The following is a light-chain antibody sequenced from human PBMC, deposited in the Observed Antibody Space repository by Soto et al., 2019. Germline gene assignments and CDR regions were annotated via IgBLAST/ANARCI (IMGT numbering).Light chain of an antibody. CDR2: EGS. CDR1: SSDVGSYNL. J-gene: IGLJ2*01. Sequence: QSVLTQPASVSGSPGQSITISCTGASSDVGSYNLVSWYQQHPGKAPKLMIYEGSKRPSGVSNRFSGSKSGNTASLTISGLQAEDEADYYCCSYVGSSTFVVFGGGTKLTVL. CDR3: CSYVGSSTFVV. V-gene: IGLV2-23*03.